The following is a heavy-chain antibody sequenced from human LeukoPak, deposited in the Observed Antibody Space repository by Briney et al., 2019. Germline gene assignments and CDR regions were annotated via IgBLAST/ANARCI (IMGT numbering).Heavy chain of an antibody. CDR1: GFTFSSYG. D-gene: IGHD3-10*01. CDR3: AKFGIVDGSGSYPC. Sequence: GGSLRLSCAASGFTFSSYGMHWVRQAPGKGLEWVAVISYDGSNKYYADSVKGRFTISRDNSKNTLCLQMNSLRAEDTAVYYCAKFGIVDGSGSYPCWGQGTLVTVSS. J-gene: IGHJ4*02. V-gene: IGHV3-30*18. CDR2: ISYDGSNK.